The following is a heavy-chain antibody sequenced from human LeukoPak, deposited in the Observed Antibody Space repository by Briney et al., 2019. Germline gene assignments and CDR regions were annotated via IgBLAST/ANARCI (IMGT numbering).Heavy chain of an antibody. D-gene: IGHD6-13*01. J-gene: IGHJ4*02. V-gene: IGHV1-18*04. CDR2: ISAYNGNT. CDR1: GYTFTGYY. Sequence: ASVKVSCKASGYTFTGYYMHWVRQAPGQGLEWMGWISAYNGNTNYAQKLQGRVTMTTDTSTSTAYMELRSLRSDDTAVYYCARDEGIAAAGAFDYWGQGTLVTVSS. CDR3: ARDEGIAAAGAFDY.